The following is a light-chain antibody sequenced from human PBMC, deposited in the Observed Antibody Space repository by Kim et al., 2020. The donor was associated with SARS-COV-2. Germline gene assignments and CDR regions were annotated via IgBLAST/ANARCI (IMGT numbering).Light chain of an antibody. CDR2: GAS. CDR3: QQYGSSPLT. Sequence: LSPGDRASLACRASHSVSSSYLAWYQQKPGQAPRLLIYGASSRATGIPDRFSGSGSRTDFTLTISRLEPEDVAVYYCQQYGSSPLTFGGGTKLE. CDR1: HSVSSSY. J-gene: IGKJ4*01. V-gene: IGKV3-20*01.